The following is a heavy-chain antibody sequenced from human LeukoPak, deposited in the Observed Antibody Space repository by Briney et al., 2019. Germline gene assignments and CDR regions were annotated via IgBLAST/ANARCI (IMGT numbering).Heavy chain of an antibody. V-gene: IGHV4-61*02. CDR2: IFTSGNS. CDR3: ASSYSTSAQKIDY. D-gene: IGHD6-6*01. Sequence: TLSLTCTVSGDSISGNHYWNWIRQPAGKGLEWIGRIFTSGNSNYNPSLTSRVTISLDTSKNQFSLKLSSLTAADTAVYYCASSYSTSAQKIDYWGQGTLVTVSS. CDR1: GDSISGNHY. J-gene: IGHJ4*02.